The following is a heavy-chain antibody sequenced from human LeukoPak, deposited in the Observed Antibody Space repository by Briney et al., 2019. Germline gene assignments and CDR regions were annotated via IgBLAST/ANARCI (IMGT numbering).Heavy chain of an antibody. CDR2: INHSGST. CDR3: ARHFLRLRYFDWSFDY. V-gene: IGHV4-34*01. Sequence: SETLSLTCAVYGGSFSGYYWSWIRQPPGKGLEWIGEINHSGSTNYNPSLKSRVTISVDTSKNQFSLKLSSVTAADTAVYYCARHFLRLRYFDWSFDYWGQGTLVTVSS. J-gene: IGHJ4*02. D-gene: IGHD3-9*01. CDR1: GGSFSGYY.